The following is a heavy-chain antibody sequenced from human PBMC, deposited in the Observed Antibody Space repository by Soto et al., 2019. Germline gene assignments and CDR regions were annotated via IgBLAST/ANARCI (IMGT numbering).Heavy chain of an antibody. CDR2: ISGSGGST. CDR3: ASYYYGSGSYIHPNWFDP. V-gene: IGHV3-23*01. D-gene: IGHD3-10*01. Sequence: GGSLRLSCAASGFTFSSYAMSWVRQAPGKGLEWVSAISGSGGSTYYADSVKGRFTISRDNSKNTLYLQMNSLRAEDTAVYYCASYYYGSGSYIHPNWFDPWGQGTLVTVSS. J-gene: IGHJ5*02. CDR1: GFTFSSYA.